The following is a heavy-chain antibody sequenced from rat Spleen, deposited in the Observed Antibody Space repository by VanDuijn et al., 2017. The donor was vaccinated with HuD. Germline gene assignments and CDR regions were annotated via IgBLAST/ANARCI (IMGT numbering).Heavy chain of an antibody. CDR1: GFTFSDRG. Sequence: EVQLVESDGGLVQPGRSLKLSCAASGFTFSDRGMNWIRQSPTKGLEWVASISPSGGSTYYPDSVKARFTISRDNAKSTLYLQMNSLRSEDTATYYCTRAYNSGYDFDYWGQGVMVTVSS. CDR2: ISPSGGST. J-gene: IGHJ2*01. V-gene: IGHV5-19*01. CDR3: TRAYNSGYDFDY. D-gene: IGHD4-3*01.